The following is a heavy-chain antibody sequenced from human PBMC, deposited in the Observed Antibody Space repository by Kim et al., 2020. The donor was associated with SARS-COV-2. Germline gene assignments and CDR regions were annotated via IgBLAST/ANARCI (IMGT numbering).Heavy chain of an antibody. CDR3: ARVADILTGETGFRVLDY. V-gene: IGHV3-48*02. D-gene: IGHD3-9*01. Sequence: KVRFTIARDNAKNSLYLQMNSLRDEDTAVYYCARVADILTGETGFRVLDYWGQGTLVTVSS. J-gene: IGHJ4*02.